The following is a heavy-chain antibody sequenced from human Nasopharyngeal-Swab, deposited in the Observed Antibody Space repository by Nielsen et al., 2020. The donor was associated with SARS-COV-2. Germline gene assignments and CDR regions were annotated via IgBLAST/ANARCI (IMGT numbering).Heavy chain of an antibody. CDR3: VRDRLGYCSGGSCTNWYFDL. Sequence: GESLKISCAASGFTFSDYYMSWIRQAPGKGLEWISYISGSGTYTNFADSVKSRFSISRDNTKNSVHLQMNSLKAEDTAVYFCVRDRLGYCSGGSCTNWYFDLWGRGTLLTVSS. CDR1: GFTFSDYY. D-gene: IGHD2-15*01. J-gene: IGHJ2*01. CDR2: ISGSGTYT. V-gene: IGHV3-11*06.